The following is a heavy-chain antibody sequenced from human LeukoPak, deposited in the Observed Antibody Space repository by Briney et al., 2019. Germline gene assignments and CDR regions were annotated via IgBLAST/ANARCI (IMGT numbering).Heavy chain of an antibody. CDR1: GFTFSSYS. Sequence: PGGSLRLSCAASGFTFSSYSMNWVRQAPGKGLEWVSYISSSSSTIYYADSVKGRFTISRDNAKNSLYLQMNSLRAEDTAVYYCARREAVAGFLPYFDYWGQGTLVTVSS. J-gene: IGHJ4*02. V-gene: IGHV3-48*01. CDR2: ISSSSSTI. D-gene: IGHD6-13*01. CDR3: ARREAVAGFLPYFDY.